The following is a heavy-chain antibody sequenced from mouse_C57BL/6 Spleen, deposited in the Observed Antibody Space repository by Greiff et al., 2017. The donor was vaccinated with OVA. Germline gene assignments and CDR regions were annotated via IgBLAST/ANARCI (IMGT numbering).Heavy chain of an antibody. CDR3: ARGWDGY. D-gene: IGHD4-1*01. V-gene: IGHV3-1*01. CDR2: ISYSGST. Sequence: EVQLQQSGPGMVKPSQSPSLTCTVTGYSITSGYDWHWIRHFPGNKLEWMGYISYSGSTNYNPSLKSRISITHDTSKNHFFLKLNSVTTEDTATYYCARGWDGYWGQGTTLTVSS. CDR1: GYSITSGYD. J-gene: IGHJ2*01.